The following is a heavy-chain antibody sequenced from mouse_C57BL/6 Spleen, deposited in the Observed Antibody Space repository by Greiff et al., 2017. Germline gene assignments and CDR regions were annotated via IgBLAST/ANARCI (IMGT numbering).Heavy chain of an antibody. CDR3: ARDRYYGSSYGYAMDY. CDR2: IDPANGNT. V-gene: IGHV14-3*01. CDR1: GFNIKNTY. D-gene: IGHD1-1*01. Sequence: EVMLVESVAELVRPGASVKLSCTASGFNIKNTYMHWVKQRPEQGLEWIGRIDPANGNTKYAPKFQGKATITADTSSNTAYLQLSSLTSEDTAIYYCARDRYYGSSYGYAMDYWGQGTSVTVSS. J-gene: IGHJ4*01.